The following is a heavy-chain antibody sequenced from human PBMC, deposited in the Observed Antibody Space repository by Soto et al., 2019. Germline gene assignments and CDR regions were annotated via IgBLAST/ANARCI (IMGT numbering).Heavy chain of an antibody. V-gene: IGHV3-48*02. CDR2: ISGSSSTI. D-gene: IGHD6-19*01. CDR3: AKGLMGSLDP. Sequence: EVQLVESGGGLVQPGGSLRLSCAASGFTFSSYSMNCVRQAPGKGLEWVSYISGSSSTIYYADSVKGRFTISRDNAKNSLYLQMNSLRDEDTAVYYCAKGLMGSLDPWGQGTLVTVSS. J-gene: IGHJ5*02. CDR1: GFTFSSYS.